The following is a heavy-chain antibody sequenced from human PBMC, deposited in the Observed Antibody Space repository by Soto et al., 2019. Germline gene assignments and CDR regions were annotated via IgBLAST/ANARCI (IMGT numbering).Heavy chain of an antibody. J-gene: IGHJ4*02. D-gene: IGHD3-22*01. CDR1: GGSISSGGYS. Sequence: QLQLQESGSGLVKPSQTLSLTCAVSGGSISSGGYSWSWIRQPPGKGLEWIGYIYHSGSTYYNPSLKSRVTISVDRSKKQFSLKLSSVTAADTAVYYCARAGSSGYDPFDYWGQGTLVTVSS. CDR2: IYHSGST. CDR3: ARAGSSGYDPFDY. V-gene: IGHV4-30-2*01.